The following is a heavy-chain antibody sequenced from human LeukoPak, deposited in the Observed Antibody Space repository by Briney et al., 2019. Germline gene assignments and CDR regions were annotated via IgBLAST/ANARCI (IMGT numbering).Heavy chain of an antibody. J-gene: IGHJ4*02. CDR1: GYSISSGNY. CDR2: IYHSGST. Sequence: PSETLSLTCTVSGYSISSGNYWDWIRQPPGKGLEWIGSIYHSGSTYYNPSLKSRVTISVDTSKNQFSLKLSSVTAADTAVYYCAKRYCRSTTCYDGRGAFDYWGQGTLVTVSS. D-gene: IGHD2-2*01. V-gene: IGHV4-38-2*02. CDR3: AKRYCRSTTCYDGRGAFDY.